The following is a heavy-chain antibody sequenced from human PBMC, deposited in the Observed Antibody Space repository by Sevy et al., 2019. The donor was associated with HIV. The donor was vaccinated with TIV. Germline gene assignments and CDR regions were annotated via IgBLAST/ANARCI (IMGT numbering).Heavy chain of an antibody. D-gene: IGHD1-26*01. J-gene: IGHJ3*02. CDR1: GYTLTELS. Sequence: ASVKVSCKVSGYTLTELSMHWVRQAPGKGLEWMGGFDPEDGETIYAQKFQGRVTMTEVTSRDTAYMELSSLRSEETAVYYCVTDRNTDSVSYGANVFDIWGQGTMVTVSS. CDR2: FDPEDGET. CDR3: VTDRNTDSVSYGANVFDI. V-gene: IGHV1-24*01.